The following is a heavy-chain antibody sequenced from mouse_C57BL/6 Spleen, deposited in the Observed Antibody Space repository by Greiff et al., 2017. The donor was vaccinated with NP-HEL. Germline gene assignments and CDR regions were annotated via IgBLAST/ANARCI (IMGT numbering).Heavy chain of an antibody. CDR2: IYPSDSET. CDR1: GYTFTSYW. D-gene: IGHD1-1*01. V-gene: IGHV1-61*01. J-gene: IGHJ2*01. Sequence: VQLQQPGAELVRPGSSVKLSCKASGYTFTSYWMDWVKQRPGQGLEWIGNIYPSDSETHYNQKFKDKATLTVDKSSSTAYMQLSSLTSEDSAVYYCARGGLRSYYFDYWGQGTTLTVSS. CDR3: ARGGLRSYYFDY.